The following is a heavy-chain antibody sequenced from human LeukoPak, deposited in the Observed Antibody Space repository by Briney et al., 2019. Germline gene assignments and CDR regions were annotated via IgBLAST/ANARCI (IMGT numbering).Heavy chain of an antibody. J-gene: IGHJ4*02. CDR2: TLSTGRA. Sequence: SETLSLTCTASGGSISNYYWSWLRQPPRKRLEWIGHTLSTGRATNSPSLKSRVIMSADTSKNQFSLKVTSVTAADTAVYYCARHRSEGSYPLDSWGQGALVTVSS. CDR3: ARHRSEGSYPLDS. V-gene: IGHV4-59*08. CDR1: GGSISNYY.